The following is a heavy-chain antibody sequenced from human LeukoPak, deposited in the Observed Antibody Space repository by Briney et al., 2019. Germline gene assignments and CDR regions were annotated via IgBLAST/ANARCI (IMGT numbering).Heavy chain of an antibody. CDR3: ATHRGYESENDY. CDR1: GGTFSSYA. CDR2: IIPILGIA. D-gene: IGHD5-12*01. V-gene: IGHV1-69*04. J-gene: IGHJ4*02. Sequence: SVKVSRKASGGTFSSYAISWVRQAPGRGLEWMGRIIPILGIANYAQKFQGRVTITADESTSTAYMELSSLSSEDTAVYYCATHRGYESENDYWGQGTLVTVSS.